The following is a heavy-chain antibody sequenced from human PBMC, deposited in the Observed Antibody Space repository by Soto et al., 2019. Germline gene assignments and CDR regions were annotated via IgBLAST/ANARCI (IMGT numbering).Heavy chain of an antibody. CDR2: IYYSGST. Sequence: QVQLQESGPGLVKPSQTLSLTCTVSGGSISSGGYYWSWIRQHPGKGLEWIWYIYYSGSTYYNPSLKSRVTISVDTSKNQFSLKLSSVTAADTAVYYCARDLRSDSSGRISPHSWFDPWGQGTLVTVSS. D-gene: IGHD3-22*01. CDR1: GGSISSGGYY. J-gene: IGHJ5*02. V-gene: IGHV4-31*03. CDR3: ARDLRSDSSGRISPHSWFDP.